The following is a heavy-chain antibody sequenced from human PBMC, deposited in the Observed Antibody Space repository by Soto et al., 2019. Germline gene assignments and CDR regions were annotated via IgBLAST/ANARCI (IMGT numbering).Heavy chain of an antibody. J-gene: IGHJ4*02. CDR1: GGSISSGGYY. Sequence: SETLSLTCTVSGGSISSGGYYWSWIRQHPGKGLEWIGYIYYSGSTYYNPSLKSRVTISVDTSKNQFSLKLSSVTAADTAVYYGARQIYDSDTGPNFQYYFDSWGQGTPVTVS. CDR2: IYYSGST. V-gene: IGHV4-31*02. CDR3: ARQIYDSDTGPNFQYYFDS. D-gene: IGHD3-22*01.